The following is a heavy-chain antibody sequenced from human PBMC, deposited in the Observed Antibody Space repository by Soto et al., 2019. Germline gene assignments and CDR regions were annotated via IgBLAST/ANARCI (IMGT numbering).Heavy chain of an antibody. CDR3: ATHATYYDILRRYYFDY. CDR1: GYSFSRYW. D-gene: IGHD3-9*01. V-gene: IGHV5-51*01. CDR2: VYPHNSET. Sequence: GESLKISCKGSGYSFSRYWIGWVRQMPGKGLEWMGIVYPHNSETRYSPSFQGQVIISADKSINTAYLQWSSLKASDTAMYYCATHATYYDILRRYYFDYWGQGTQVTVSS. J-gene: IGHJ4*02.